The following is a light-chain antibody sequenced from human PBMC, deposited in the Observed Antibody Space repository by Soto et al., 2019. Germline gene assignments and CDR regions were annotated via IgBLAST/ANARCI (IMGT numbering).Light chain of an antibody. V-gene: IGKV3D-15*01. CDR2: DAS. CDR3: HQYNDWPSIT. J-gene: IGKJ5*01. CDR1: QSVRSN. Sequence: EIVMTQSPATLSASPGERATPSCRASQSVRSNLAWYQQKPGLAPRLLIFDASTRATGIPDRFSGSGSGTEFVLTIDSLQSEDFAVYYCHQYNDWPSITFGQGTRLEIK.